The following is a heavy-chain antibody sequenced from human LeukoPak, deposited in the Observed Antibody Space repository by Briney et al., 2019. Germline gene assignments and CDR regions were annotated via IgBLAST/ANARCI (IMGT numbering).Heavy chain of an antibody. V-gene: IGHV1-69*13. Sequence: SVKVSCKASGGTFSSYAISWVRQAPGQGLEWMGGIIPIFGTANYAQKFQGRVTITADESTSTAYMELGSLRSEDTAVYYCASGLWDIAAAGTREYYYGMDVWGQGTTVTVSS. CDR1: GGTFSSYA. D-gene: IGHD6-13*01. CDR3: ASGLWDIAAAGTREYYYGMDV. J-gene: IGHJ6*02. CDR2: IIPIFGTA.